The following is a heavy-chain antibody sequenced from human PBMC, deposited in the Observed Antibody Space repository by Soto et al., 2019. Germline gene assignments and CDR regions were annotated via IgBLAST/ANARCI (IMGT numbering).Heavy chain of an antibody. J-gene: IGHJ4*02. Sequence: QVQLVESGGGVVQPGKSLRLSCSASGFSFDIYTMHWVRQAPGKGLEWVAVIAHDDSKRHYADSVRGRFTISRDNVQNTVSLYIDNLRSEDTGVYYCARELSLYGVALDYWGRGALVIVSS. CDR3: ARELSLYGVALDY. V-gene: IGHV3-30-3*01. CDR1: GFSFDIYT. CDR2: IAHDDSKR. D-gene: IGHD3-3*01.